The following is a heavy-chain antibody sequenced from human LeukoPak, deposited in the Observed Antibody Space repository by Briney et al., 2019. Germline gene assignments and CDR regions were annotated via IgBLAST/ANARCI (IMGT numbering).Heavy chain of an antibody. CDR1: GFAFSSYA. J-gene: IGHJ6*02. V-gene: IGHV3-23*01. Sequence: PGGSLRLSCAASGFAFSSYAMSWVRQAPGKGLEWVSAISGSGGSTYYADSVKGRFTISRDNSKNTLYLQMNSLRAEDTAVYYCAKGPDVLRYFDWLNYGMDVWGQGTTVTVSS. CDR3: AKGPDVLRYFDWLNYGMDV. CDR2: ISGSGGST. D-gene: IGHD3-9*01.